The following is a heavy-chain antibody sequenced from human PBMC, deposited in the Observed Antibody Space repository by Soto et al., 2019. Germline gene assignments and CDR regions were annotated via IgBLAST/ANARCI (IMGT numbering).Heavy chain of an antibody. CDR1: GNTFTSYD. CDR3: ARASYSSREDRFDP. J-gene: IGHJ5*02. Sequence: ASVKVSCKASGNTFTSYDMHWVRQAPGQGLEWMGKINPGGGSTRYAQKFQGRVTMTRDTSTRTVYMELSSLRNEDTAVYYCARASYSSREDRFDPWGQGTLVTVSS. CDR2: INPGGGST. V-gene: IGHV1-46*01. D-gene: IGHD6-13*01.